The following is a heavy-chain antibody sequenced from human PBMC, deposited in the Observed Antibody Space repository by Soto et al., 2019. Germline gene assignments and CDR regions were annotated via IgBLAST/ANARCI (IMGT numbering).Heavy chain of an antibody. CDR3: ARSPRSSPYFDY. CDR1: GYPFSNFW. V-gene: IGHV5-51*01. D-gene: IGHD6-13*01. J-gene: IGHJ4*02. CDR2: IYPGDHET. Sequence: GESLKISCRCSGYPFSNFWIALVRHLPGKGLEWMGIIYPGDHETRYSPSFHGKVTISADKSINTAYLQWSSLEASDSAFYYCARSPRSSPYFDYWGQGALVTVSS.